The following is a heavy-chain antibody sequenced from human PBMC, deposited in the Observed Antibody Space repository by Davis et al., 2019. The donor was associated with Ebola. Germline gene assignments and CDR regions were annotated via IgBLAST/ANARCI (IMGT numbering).Heavy chain of an antibody. D-gene: IGHD1-20*01. J-gene: IGHJ4*02. CDR3: AKDIRYNWNSFDD. CDR1: GFTFSSYW. V-gene: IGHV3-74*01. Sequence: GESLKISCAASGFTFSSYWMHWVRQAPGKGLVWVSRIKTDGSYTNYADSVKGRFTISRDNAKNSLYLQMNSLRAEDTALYYCAKDIRYNWNSFDDWGQGTLVTVSS. CDR2: IKTDGSYT.